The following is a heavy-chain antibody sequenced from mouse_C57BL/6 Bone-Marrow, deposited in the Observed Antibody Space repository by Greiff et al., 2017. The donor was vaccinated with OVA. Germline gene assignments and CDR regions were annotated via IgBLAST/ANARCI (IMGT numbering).Heavy chain of an antibody. V-gene: IGHV1-19*01. J-gene: IGHJ4*01. CDR1: GYTFTDYY. Sequence: VHVKQSGPVLVKPGASVKMSCKASGYTFTDYYMNWVKQSHGKSLEWIGDINPYNGGTSYNQKFKGKATLTVDKSSSTAYMELNSLTSEYSAVYYCARGGLYYAMDYWGQGTAVTVAS. CDR2: INPYNGGT. CDR3: ARGGLYYAMDY.